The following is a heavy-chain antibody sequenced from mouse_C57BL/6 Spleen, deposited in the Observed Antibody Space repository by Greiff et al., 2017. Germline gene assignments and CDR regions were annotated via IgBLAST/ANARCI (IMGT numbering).Heavy chain of an antibody. Sequence: VQLQQPGAELVKPGASVKVSCKASGYTFTSYWMHWVKQRPGQGLEWIGRIHPSDSDTNYNQKFKGKATLTVDKSSSTAYMQLSSLTSEDSAVYDCAIGAWTTVGAYYFDYWGQGTTLTVSS. J-gene: IGHJ2*01. V-gene: IGHV1-74*01. CDR3: AIGAWTTVGAYYFDY. D-gene: IGHD1-1*01. CDR1: GYTFTSYW. CDR2: IHPSDSDT.